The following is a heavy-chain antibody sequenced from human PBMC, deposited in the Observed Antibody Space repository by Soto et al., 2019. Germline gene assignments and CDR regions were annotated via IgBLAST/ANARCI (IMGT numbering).Heavy chain of an antibody. CDR3: ARVDHRGYFAILTDY. V-gene: IGHV4-31*03. Sequence: SETLSLTCTVSGDSLSSGGHYWSWIRQHPGKGLEWIGHIYDSVNTYYSPSLRSRVTISADMSKNQFSLNLRSVTAADTAVFYCARVDHRGYFAILTDYWGQGTLVTVSS. D-gene: IGHD3-9*01. CDR1: GDSLSSGGHY. J-gene: IGHJ4*02. CDR2: IYDSVNT.